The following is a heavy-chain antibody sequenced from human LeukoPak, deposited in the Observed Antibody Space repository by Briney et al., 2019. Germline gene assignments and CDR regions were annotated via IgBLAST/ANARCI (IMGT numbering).Heavy chain of an antibody. D-gene: IGHD3-3*01. Sequence: ASVKVSCKAYGYTFTSYGISWVRQAPGQGLEWMGWISAYNGNTNYAQKLQGRVTMTTDTSTSTAYMELRSLRSDDTAVYYCARDFSITIFGVVIRYMDVWGKGTTVTVSS. CDR2: ISAYNGNT. V-gene: IGHV1-18*01. J-gene: IGHJ6*03. CDR1: GYTFTSYG. CDR3: ARDFSITIFGVVIRYMDV.